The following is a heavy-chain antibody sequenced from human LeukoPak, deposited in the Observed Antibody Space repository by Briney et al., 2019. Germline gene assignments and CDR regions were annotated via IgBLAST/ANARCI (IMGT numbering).Heavy chain of an antibody. CDR1: GYTLXWYY. CDR3: ARDKLSVGELSLYDQ. V-gene: IGHV1-2*02. D-gene: IGHD3-16*02. CDR2: XXPKSGGT. J-gene: IGHJ5*02. Sequence: ASVKVSCKASGYTLXWYYMRWXRQAXGQGXXWXXWXXPKSGGTKSAQKFXGRVTMTRATSITTAYLEPSRLTSDDTAMYYCARDKLSVGELSLYDQWGQGTLVTVSA.